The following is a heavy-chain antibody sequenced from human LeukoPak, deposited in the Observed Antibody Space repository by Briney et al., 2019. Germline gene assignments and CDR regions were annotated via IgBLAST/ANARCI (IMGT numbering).Heavy chain of an antibody. CDR2: IKPDGSEK. Sequence: GGSLRLSCAASGFTFSSYWMSWVRQAPGKGLEWVANIKPDGSEKYYVDSVKGRFTISRDNAKNSLYLQMNSLRAEDTAVYYCAKDGSGSSPFDYWGQGTLVTVSS. J-gene: IGHJ4*02. CDR1: GFTFSSYW. CDR3: AKDGSGSSPFDY. D-gene: IGHD6-6*01. V-gene: IGHV3-7*01.